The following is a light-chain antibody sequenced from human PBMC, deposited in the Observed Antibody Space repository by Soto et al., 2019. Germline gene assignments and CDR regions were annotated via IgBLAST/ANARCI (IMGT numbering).Light chain of an antibody. J-gene: IGKJ4*01. V-gene: IGKV3-11*01. CDR1: QSVSSY. Sequence: EIVLTQSPATLSLSPGERATLSCRASQSVSSYLAWYQQKPDQAPRLLIYDASNRATGIPARFSGSGSGTDFTLTFSSLEPEEFEVYYCQQRINWPLTFGGGTKVEIK. CDR2: DAS. CDR3: QQRINWPLT.